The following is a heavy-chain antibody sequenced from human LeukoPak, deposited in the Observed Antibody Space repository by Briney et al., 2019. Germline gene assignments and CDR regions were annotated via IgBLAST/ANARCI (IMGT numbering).Heavy chain of an antibody. D-gene: IGHD3-10*01. CDR1: GGSFSGYY. Sequence: ASETLSLTRAVYGGSFSGYYWSWIRQPPGKGLEWIGEINHSGSTNYNPSLKSRVTISVDTSKNQFSLKLSSVTAADTAVYYCATQNYYGSGSSVDYWGQGTLVTVSS. J-gene: IGHJ4*02. CDR3: ATQNYYGSGSSVDY. CDR2: INHSGST. V-gene: IGHV4-34*01.